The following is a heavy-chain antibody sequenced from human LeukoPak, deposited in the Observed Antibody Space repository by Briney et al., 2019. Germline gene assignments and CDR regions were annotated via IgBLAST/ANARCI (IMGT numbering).Heavy chain of an antibody. Sequence: GGSLRLSCAASGFTFSSYSMNWVRQAPGKGLEWVSSISSSSSYIYYADSVKGRFTISRDNAKNSLYLQMNSLRAEDTAVYYCAKWGFNDYGGNSEEDAFDIWGQGTMVTVSS. CDR3: AKWGFNDYGGNSEEDAFDI. CDR2: ISSSSSYI. D-gene: IGHD4-23*01. CDR1: GFTFSSYS. V-gene: IGHV3-21*01. J-gene: IGHJ3*02.